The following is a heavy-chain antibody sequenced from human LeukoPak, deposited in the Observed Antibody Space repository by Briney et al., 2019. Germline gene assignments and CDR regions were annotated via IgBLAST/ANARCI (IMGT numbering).Heavy chain of an antibody. V-gene: IGHV4-34*01. CDR3: AGNYNYGYDY. CDR2: INHSGST. CDR1: GGSFSGYY. Sequence: SETLSLTCAADGGSFSGYYWSWIRQPPGKGLEWIGEINHSGSTNYNPSLKSRVTISVDTSKNQFSLKLSSVTAADTAVYYCAGNYNYGYDYWGQGTLVTVSS. J-gene: IGHJ4*02. D-gene: IGHD1-7*01.